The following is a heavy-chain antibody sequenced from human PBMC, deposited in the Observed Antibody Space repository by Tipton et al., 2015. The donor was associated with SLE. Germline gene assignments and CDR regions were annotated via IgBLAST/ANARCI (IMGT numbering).Heavy chain of an antibody. V-gene: IGHV3-30-3*01. CDR2: ISYDGSNK. J-gene: IGHJ4*02. CDR3: ARDSPGVGGFDY. CDR1: GFTFSSYA. D-gene: IGHD3-10*01. Sequence: SLRLSCAASGFTFSSYAMHWVRHAPGKGLEWVAVISYDGSNKYYADSVKGRFTISRDNSKNTLYLQMNSLRAEDTAVYYCARDSPGVGGFDYWGQGTLVTVTS.